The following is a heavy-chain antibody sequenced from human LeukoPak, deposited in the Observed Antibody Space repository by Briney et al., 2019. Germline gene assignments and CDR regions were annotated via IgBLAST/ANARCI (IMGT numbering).Heavy chain of an antibody. CDR3: AGEADYMGSGYRGAFDI. D-gene: IGHD3-22*01. V-gene: IGHV1-46*01. CDR2: INPSGGST. CDR1: GYTFTSYY. Sequence: GASMKVSCKASGYTFTSYYMHWVRQAPGQGLEWMGIINPSGGSTSYAQKFQGRVTMTRDTSTSTVYMELSSLRSEDTAVYYCAGEADYMGSGYRGAFDIWGQGTMVTVSS. J-gene: IGHJ3*02.